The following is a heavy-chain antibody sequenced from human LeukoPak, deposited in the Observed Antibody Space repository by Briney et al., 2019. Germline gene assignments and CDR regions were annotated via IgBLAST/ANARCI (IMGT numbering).Heavy chain of an antibody. J-gene: IGHJ5*02. V-gene: IGHV3-74*01. CDR1: GFTFSSYS. CDR2: INSDGINT. D-gene: IGHD3-22*01. CDR3: ARDLGQYYDTSDNWFDP. Sequence: QSGGSLRLSCAASGFTFSSYSMNWVRQAPGKGLVWVSRINSDGINTSYADSVKGRFTTSRDNAKNTLNLQMNSLRAEDTAVYYCARDLGQYYDTSDNWFDPWGQGTLVTVSS.